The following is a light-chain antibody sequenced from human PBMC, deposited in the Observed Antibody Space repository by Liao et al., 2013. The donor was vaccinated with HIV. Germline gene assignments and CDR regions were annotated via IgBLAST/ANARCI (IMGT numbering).Light chain of an antibody. CDR2: YNS. J-gene: IGLJ2*01. CDR1: NIGSKS. Sequence: SYELTQPPSVSVAPGKTARITCGRNNIGSKSVHWYQQKPGQAPVVVIYYNSDRPSGIPERFSGSNSGNMATMTISRVEAGDEADYYCQVWDSSSDHARLFGGGTKLTVL. CDR3: QVWDSSSDHARL. V-gene: IGLV3-21*01.